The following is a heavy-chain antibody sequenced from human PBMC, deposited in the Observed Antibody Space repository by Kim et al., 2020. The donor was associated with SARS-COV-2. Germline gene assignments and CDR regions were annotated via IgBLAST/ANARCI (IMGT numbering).Heavy chain of an antibody. CDR1: GASISSSGYY. CDR2: IYYGGRI. D-gene: IGHD3-22*01. J-gene: IGHJ4*01. Sequence: SETLSLTCTVSGASISSSGYYWGWIRQPPGKGLEWIGTIYYGGRIYYNPSLKSRVTISVDTPKNEFSLRLSSVTATDAAVYFCARLDAYGGYAFFAFWG. CDR3: ARLDAYGGYAFFAF. V-gene: IGHV4-39*01.